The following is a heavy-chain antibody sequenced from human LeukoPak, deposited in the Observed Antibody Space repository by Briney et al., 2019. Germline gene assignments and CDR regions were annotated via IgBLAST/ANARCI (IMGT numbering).Heavy chain of an antibody. CDR3: ARVKGDAFDI. CDR2: ISSSSSYI. Sequence: GGSLRLSCAASGFTFSSYSTNWVRQAPGKGLEWVSSISSSSSYIYYADSVKGRFTISRDNAKNSLYLQMNSLRAEDTAVYYCARVKGDAFDIWGQGTMVTVSS. CDR1: GFTFSSYS. J-gene: IGHJ3*02. V-gene: IGHV3-21*01.